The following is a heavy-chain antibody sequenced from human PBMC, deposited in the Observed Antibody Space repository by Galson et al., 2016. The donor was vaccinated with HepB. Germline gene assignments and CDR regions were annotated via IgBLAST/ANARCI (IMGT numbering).Heavy chain of an antibody. CDR3: ARGGSGSHPKQHYFYYYALDV. Sequence: SLRLSCAASGSTFNSYSMNWVRQAPGKGLEWVSYISSSSSAIYYADSVKGRFTISRDNAKNSLYLQMNSLRAEDTAVYYCARGGSGSHPKQHYFYYYALDVWGIGATVTVSS. CDR1: GSTFNSYS. V-gene: IGHV3-48*01. D-gene: IGHD3-10*01. CDR2: ISSSSSAI. J-gene: IGHJ6*04.